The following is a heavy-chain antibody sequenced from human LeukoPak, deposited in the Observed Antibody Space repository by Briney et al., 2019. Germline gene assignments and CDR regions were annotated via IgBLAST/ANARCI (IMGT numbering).Heavy chain of an antibody. CDR2: INPISGAT. CDR3: ARLPYRDGVAQDY. V-gene: IGHV1-46*01. CDR1: GYIFTRYY. Sequence: ASVTVSCKASGYIFTRYYMQWVRQAPGHGLEWMGIINPISGATDYAQKFQGRVTMTRDTSTSTVYMELSSLRSEDTAMYYCARLPYRDGVAQDYWGQGTLVTVSP. J-gene: IGHJ4*02. D-gene: IGHD3-16*02.